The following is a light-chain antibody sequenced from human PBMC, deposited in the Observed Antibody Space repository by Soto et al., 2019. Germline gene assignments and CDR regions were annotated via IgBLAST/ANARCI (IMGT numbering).Light chain of an antibody. CDR3: CSYAGSYTWL. J-gene: IGLJ3*02. CDR2: DVT. Sequence: QSALSQPRSVSGSPGQSVTISCTGTSSDVGGYNYVSWYQQHPGEAPKLMIYDVTKRPSGVPDRFSGSKSGNTASLTIIGLQAEDEADYYCCSYAGSYTWLFGGGTKLTV. V-gene: IGLV2-11*01. CDR1: SSDVGGYNY.